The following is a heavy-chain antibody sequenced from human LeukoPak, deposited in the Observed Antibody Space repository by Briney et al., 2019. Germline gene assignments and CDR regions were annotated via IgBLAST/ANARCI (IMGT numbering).Heavy chain of an antibody. CDR1: GYTFTGYY. Sequence: GASVKVSCKASGYTFTGYYMHWVRQAPGQGLEWMGWINPNSGGTNYAQKFQGRVTMTRDTSISTAYMELSRLRSDDTAVYYCARDRGWLFDAFDIWGQGTMVTVSS. CDR3: ARDRGWLFDAFDI. J-gene: IGHJ3*02. CDR2: INPNSGGT. V-gene: IGHV1-2*02. D-gene: IGHD5-12*01.